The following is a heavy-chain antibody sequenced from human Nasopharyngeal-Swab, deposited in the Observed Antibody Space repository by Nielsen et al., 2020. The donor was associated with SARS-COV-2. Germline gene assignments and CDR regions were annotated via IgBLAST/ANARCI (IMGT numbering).Heavy chain of an antibody. CDR1: GFTVSSKY. J-gene: IGHJ5*02. Sequence: GEYRKISGAASGFTVSSKYMSWVRQAPGKGLEWVSVIYSGGSTYYADSVKGRFTISRDNSKNTLYLQMNSLRAEYTAVYYCARDIYCSSTSCPTTGGPWFDPWGQGTLVTVSS. CDR3: ARDIYCSSTSCPTTGGPWFDP. D-gene: IGHD2-2*01. V-gene: IGHV3-66*01. CDR2: IYSGGST.